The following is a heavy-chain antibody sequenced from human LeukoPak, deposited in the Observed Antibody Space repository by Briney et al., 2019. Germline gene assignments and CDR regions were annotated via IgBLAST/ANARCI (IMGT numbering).Heavy chain of an antibody. Sequence: GRSLRLSCAASGFTFDDYAMHWVRQAPGKGLEWVSGISWNSGSIGYADSVRGRFTISRDNAKNSLYLQMNSLRAEDTALYYCAKGGVVVAAKDYYGMDVWGQGTTVTVSS. V-gene: IGHV3-9*01. D-gene: IGHD2-15*01. CDR2: ISWNSGSI. J-gene: IGHJ6*02. CDR1: GFTFDDYA. CDR3: AKGGVVVAAKDYYGMDV.